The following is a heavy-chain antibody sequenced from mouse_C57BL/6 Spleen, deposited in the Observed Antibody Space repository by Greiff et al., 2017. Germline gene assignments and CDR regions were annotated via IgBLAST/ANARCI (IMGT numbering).Heavy chain of an antibody. CDR3: ARDYGSSYGYFDV. CDR2: INPYNGGT. J-gene: IGHJ1*03. D-gene: IGHD1-1*01. V-gene: IGHV1-19*01. Sequence: EVKLQQSGPVLVKPGASVKMSCKASGYTFTDYYMNWVKQSHGKSLEWIGVINPYNGGTSYNQKFKGKATLTVDKSSSTAYMELNSLTSEDSAVYYCARDYGSSYGYFDVWGTGTTVTVSS. CDR1: GYTFTDYY.